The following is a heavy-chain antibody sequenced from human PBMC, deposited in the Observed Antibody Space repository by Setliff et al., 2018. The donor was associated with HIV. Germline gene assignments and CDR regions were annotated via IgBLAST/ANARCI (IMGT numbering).Heavy chain of an antibody. CDR2: VSNDGSQ. CDR1: GFNFSPYA. Sequence: GGSLRLSCATSGFNFSPYAMHWVRQAPGKGLEWVAVVSNDGSQYYAGSVKGRFTISRDNSKNSLYLQMNSLRAEDTAVYYCTRPLLRTNTVYGILGNWFDSWGRGTLVTVSS. D-gene: IGHD2-8*01. V-gene: IGHV3-30*04. CDR3: TRPLLRTNTVYGILGNWFDS. J-gene: IGHJ5*01.